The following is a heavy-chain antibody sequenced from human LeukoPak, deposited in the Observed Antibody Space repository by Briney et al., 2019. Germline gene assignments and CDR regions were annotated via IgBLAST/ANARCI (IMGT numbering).Heavy chain of an antibody. V-gene: IGHV3-23*01. CDR2: ISGSGGST. J-gene: IGHJ4*02. CDR1: GFTFSSYG. CDR3: AKWDTYYDSSGYYFY. D-gene: IGHD3-22*01. Sequence: GGSLRLSCAASGFTFSSYGMRWVRQAPGKGLEWVSAISGSGGSTYYADSVKGRFTISRDNSKNTLYLQMNSLRAEDTAVYYCAKWDTYYDSSGYYFYWGQGTLVTVSS.